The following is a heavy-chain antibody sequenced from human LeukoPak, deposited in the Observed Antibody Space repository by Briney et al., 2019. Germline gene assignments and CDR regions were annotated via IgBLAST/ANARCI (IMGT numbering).Heavy chain of an antibody. J-gene: IGHJ4*02. Sequence: LTGGSLRLSCAASGFTFSNAWMSWVRQAPGKGLEWVSAISGSGGSTYYADSVKGRFTISRDNSKNTLYLQMNSLRAEDTAVYYCAKDWKQLRVAPPYYFDYWGQGTLVTVSS. CDR2: ISGSGGST. D-gene: IGHD3-16*01. CDR3: AKDWKQLRVAPPYYFDY. V-gene: IGHV3-23*01. CDR1: GFTFSNAW.